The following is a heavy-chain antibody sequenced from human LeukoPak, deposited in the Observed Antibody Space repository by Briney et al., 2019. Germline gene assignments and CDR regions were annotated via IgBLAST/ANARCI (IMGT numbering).Heavy chain of an antibody. V-gene: IGHV3-21*01. J-gene: IGHJ6*02. CDR1: GFTFSSYA. CDR2: ISSSSSYI. CDR3: ASCGYYYYYGMDV. Sequence: GGSLRLSCAASGFTFSSYAMSWVRQAPGKGLEWVSSISSSSSYIYYADSVKGRFTISRDNAKNSLYLQMNSLRAEDTAVYYCASCGYYYYYGMDVWGQGTTVTVSS. D-gene: IGHD6-13*01.